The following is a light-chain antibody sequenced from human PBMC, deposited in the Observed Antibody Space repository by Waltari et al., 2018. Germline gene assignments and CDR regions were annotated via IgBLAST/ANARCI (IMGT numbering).Light chain of an antibody. V-gene: IGKV3-15*01. J-gene: IGKJ3*01. CDR1: QSVGSN. CDR2: GAS. Sequence: IIMTQSPATLSVSPGERATLFCRASQSVGSNLAWYQHKPGQAPRLLIYGASTRATRIPARFSGSGSGTEFTLTISSLQSEDFALYYCQQYNNWPLFTFGPGTKVDIK. CDR3: QQYNNWPLFT.